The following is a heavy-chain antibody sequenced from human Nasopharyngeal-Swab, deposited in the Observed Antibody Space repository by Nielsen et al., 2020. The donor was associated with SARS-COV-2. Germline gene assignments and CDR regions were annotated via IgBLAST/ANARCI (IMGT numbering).Heavy chain of an antibody. CDR1: GFTFSSYA. Sequence: GGSLRLSCAASGFTFSSYAMHWVRQAPGKGLEWVAVISYDGSNKYYADSVKGRFTISRDNSKNTLYLQMNSLRAEDTAVYYCAKDEGYDSSGYLYYFDYWGQGTLVTVSS. CDR2: ISYDGSNK. J-gene: IGHJ4*02. D-gene: IGHD3-22*01. V-gene: IGHV3-30-3*01. CDR3: AKDEGYDSSGYLYYFDY.